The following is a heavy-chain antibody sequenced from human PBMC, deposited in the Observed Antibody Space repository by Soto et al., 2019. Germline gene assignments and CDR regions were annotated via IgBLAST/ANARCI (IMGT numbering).Heavy chain of an antibody. Sequence: QVQLVQSGAEVKKPGSSVKVSCKASGGTFSSYTISWVRQAPGQGLEWMGGLIPILGIENYAQKFQGRVTITADKSTSTAYMELSSLRSEDTAVYYCARGGSPIVVFSNDAFDIWGQGTMVTVSS. D-gene: IGHD3-22*01. J-gene: IGHJ3*02. CDR1: GGTFSSYT. CDR2: LIPILGIE. CDR3: ARGGSPIVVFSNDAFDI. V-gene: IGHV1-69*02.